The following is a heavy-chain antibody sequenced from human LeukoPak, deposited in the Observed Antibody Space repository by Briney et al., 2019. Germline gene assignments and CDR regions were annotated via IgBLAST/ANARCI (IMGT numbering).Heavy chain of an antibody. D-gene: IGHD1-26*01. CDR2: IYYSGST. V-gene: IGHV4-30-4*01. CDR3: ARVGFIVGAKGLNWFDP. J-gene: IGHJ5*02. CDR1: GGSISSGDYY. Sequence: SQTLSLTCTVSGGSISSGDYYWSWIRQPPGKGLEWIGYIYYSGSTYYNPSLKSRVTISVDTSKKQFSLKLSSVTAADTAVYYCARVGFIVGAKGLNWFDPWGQGTLVTVSS.